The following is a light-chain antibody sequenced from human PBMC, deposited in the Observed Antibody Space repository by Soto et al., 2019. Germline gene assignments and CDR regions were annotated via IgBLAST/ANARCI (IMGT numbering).Light chain of an antibody. J-gene: IGKJ4*02. Sequence: EIVLTQSPATLSLSPGERATLSCRASQSVSSYLAWYQQKPGQAPRLLMSDASTRATGIPARFSGSGSGTDFTLTISSREPEDFAVYYCQQRSNGPLTFGGGTKVEIK. CDR2: DAS. CDR3: QQRSNGPLT. CDR1: QSVSSY. V-gene: IGKV3-11*01.